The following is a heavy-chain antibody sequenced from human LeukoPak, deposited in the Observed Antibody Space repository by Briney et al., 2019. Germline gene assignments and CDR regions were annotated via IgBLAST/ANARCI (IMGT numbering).Heavy chain of an antibody. CDR2: IYYSGST. CDR3: DRDDYGDYWGCGMDV. Sequence: SETLSLTCTGSVGSISSGDYYGRWIRQPPGKGLEWIGYIYYSGSTYYNPSLKSRVTISVDTSKNQFSLNLSSVTAADTPLYYCDRDDYGDYWGCGMDVRAQGTTVTVSS. D-gene: IGHD4-17*01. J-gene: IGHJ6*01. CDR1: VGSISSGDYY. V-gene: IGHV4-30-4*01.